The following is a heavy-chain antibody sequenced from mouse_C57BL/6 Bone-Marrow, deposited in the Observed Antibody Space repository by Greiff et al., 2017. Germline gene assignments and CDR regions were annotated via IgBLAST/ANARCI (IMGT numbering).Heavy chain of an antibody. CDR3: ARQSTMITTGAMDY. Sequence: EVKLVESGGGLVQPGESLKLSCESNEYEFPSHDMSWVRKTPEKRLELVAAINSDGGSTYYPDTMERRFIISRDNTKKTLYLQISSLRSEDTASYYCARQSTMITTGAMDYWGQGTSVTVSS. J-gene: IGHJ4*01. CDR2: INSDGGST. D-gene: IGHD2-4*01. V-gene: IGHV5-2*03. CDR1: EYEFPSHD.